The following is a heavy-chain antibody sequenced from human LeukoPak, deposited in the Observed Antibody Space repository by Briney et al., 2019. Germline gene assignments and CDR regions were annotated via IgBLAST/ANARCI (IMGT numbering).Heavy chain of an antibody. D-gene: IGHD2-2*01. J-gene: IGHJ4*02. CDR2: INPSGGST. CDR3: AKVHCISTNCNHIWTYFDY. CDR1: GYTFTSYY. V-gene: IGHV1-46*01. Sequence: ASVKVSCKTSGYTFTSYYMHWVRQAPGQGLEWMGIINPSGGSTSYAQKFQGRVTMTMDTSTSTVYMELSSLRSEDTAVYYCAKVHCISTNCNHIWTYFDYWGQGTLVTVSS.